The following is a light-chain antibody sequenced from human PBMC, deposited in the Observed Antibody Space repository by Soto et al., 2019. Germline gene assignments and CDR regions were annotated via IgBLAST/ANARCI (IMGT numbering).Light chain of an antibody. J-gene: IGKJ4*01. CDR3: QQSYSISLT. CDR1: QSISSY. V-gene: IGKV1-39*01. Sequence: DIQMTQSPSSLSASVGDRVTITCRASQSISSYLNWYQQKPGKAPNLLIYAASSLQSGVPSRFSGSGSGTDFTLTISSLQPEDFATYYCQQSYSISLTFGGGTKVEIK. CDR2: AAS.